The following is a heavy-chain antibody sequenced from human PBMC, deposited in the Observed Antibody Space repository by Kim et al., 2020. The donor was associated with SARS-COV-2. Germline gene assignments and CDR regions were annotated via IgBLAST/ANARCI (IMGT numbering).Heavy chain of an antibody. D-gene: IGHD1-26*01. CDR3: ARGGEPVGATPYYYYGMDV. Sequence: SVKVSCKASGGTFSSYAISWVRQAPGQGLEWMGGIIPIFGTANYAQKFQGRVTITADESTSTAYMELSSLRSEDTAVYYCARGGEPVGATPYYYYGMDVWGQGTTVTVSS. CDR1: GGTFSSYA. V-gene: IGHV1-69*13. CDR2: IIPIFGTA. J-gene: IGHJ6*02.